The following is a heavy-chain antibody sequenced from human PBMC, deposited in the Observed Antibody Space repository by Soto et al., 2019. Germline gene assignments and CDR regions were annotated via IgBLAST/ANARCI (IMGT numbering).Heavy chain of an antibody. J-gene: IGHJ6*02. D-gene: IGHD6-13*01. V-gene: IGHV5-51*01. CDR1: GYSFTSYW. CDR3: ARHGRSWGEPQLVAVSVYGMVV. Sequence: GESLKISCKGSGYSFTSYWIGWVRQMPGKGLEWMGIIYPGDSDTRYSPSFQGQVTISADKSISTAYLQWSSLKASDTATYYCARHGRSWGEPQLVAVSVYGMVVWGQGTTVTVSS. CDR2: IYPGDSDT.